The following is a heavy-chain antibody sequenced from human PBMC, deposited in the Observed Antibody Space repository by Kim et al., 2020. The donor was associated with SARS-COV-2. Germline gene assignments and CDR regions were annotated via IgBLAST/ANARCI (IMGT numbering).Heavy chain of an antibody. J-gene: IGHJ4*02. CDR1: GGTISSYY. D-gene: IGHD4-17*01. Sequence: SETLSLTCTVSGGTISSYYWSWIRQPPGKGLEWIGYICYCGSTNYNPSLKSRVTISVDTSKNHFSLQQSSVTAADTAVNYCARGAGVFHYGWGQRTLV. V-gene: IGHV4-59*01. CDR3: ARGAGVFHYG. CDR2: ICYCGST.